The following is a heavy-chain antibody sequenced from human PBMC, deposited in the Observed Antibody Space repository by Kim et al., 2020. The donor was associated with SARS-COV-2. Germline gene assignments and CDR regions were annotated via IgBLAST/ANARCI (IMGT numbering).Heavy chain of an antibody. J-gene: IGHJ5*02. V-gene: IGHV3-74*01. CDR2: INTDGSTS. CDR3: AREGTHGYGNWFDP. CDR1: GFTFSTYW. Sequence: GGSLRLSCAASGFTFSTYWMHWVRQAPGKGLMWVSRINTDGSTSHYADSVRGRFTISRDNAKNTLYLQMNSLRAEDTALYYCAREGTHGYGNWFDPWGQGTLVTVSS. D-gene: IGHD5-18*01.